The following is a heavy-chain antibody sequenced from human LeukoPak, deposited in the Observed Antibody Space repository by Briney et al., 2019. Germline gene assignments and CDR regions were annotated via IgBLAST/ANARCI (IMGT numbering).Heavy chain of an antibody. Sequence: GGSLRLSCAASGFTFDDYAMHWVRQAPGKGLEWVSGISWNSGSIGYADSVKGRFTISRDNAKNSLYLQMNSLRAEDTALNYCAKVDDYGDYAWGQGTLVTVSS. CDR1: GFTFDDYA. CDR2: ISWNSGSI. J-gene: IGHJ5*02. CDR3: AKVDDYGDYA. V-gene: IGHV3-9*01. D-gene: IGHD4-17*01.